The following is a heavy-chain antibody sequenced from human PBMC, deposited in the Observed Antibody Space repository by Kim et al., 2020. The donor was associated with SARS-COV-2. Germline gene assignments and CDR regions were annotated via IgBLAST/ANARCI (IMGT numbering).Heavy chain of an antibody. J-gene: IGHJ4*02. Sequence: PSLKSRLTITKDTSQNQVVLTMTNMDPVDTATYYCAHRRATVGGPFFDYWGQGTLVTVSS. D-gene: IGHD4-4*01. V-gene: IGHV2-5*01. CDR3: AHRRATVGGPFFDY.